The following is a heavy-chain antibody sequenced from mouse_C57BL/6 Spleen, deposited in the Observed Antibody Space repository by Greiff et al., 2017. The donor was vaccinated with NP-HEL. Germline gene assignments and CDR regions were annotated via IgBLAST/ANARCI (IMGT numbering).Heavy chain of an antibody. J-gene: IGHJ2*01. CDR3: ARPYYYGSSYYFDY. CDR1: GYTFTSYW. V-gene: IGHV1-69*01. D-gene: IGHD1-1*01. CDR2: IDPSDSYT. Sequence: QFQLQQPGAELVMPGASVKLSCKASGYTFTSYWMHWVKQRPGQGLEWIGEIDPSDSYTNYNQKFKGKSTLTVDKSSSTAYMQLSSLTSEDSAVYYCARPYYYGSSYYFDYWGQGTTLTVSS.